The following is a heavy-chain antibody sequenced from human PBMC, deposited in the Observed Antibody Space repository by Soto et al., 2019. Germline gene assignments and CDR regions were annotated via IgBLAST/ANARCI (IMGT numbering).Heavy chain of an antibody. J-gene: IGHJ6*02. CDR2: IWYDGSNK. CDR1: GFTFSSYG. D-gene: IGHD6-13*01. Sequence: GGPLRLSCAASGFTFSSYGMHWVRQAPGKGLEWVAVIWYDGSNKYYADSVKGRFTISRDNSKNTLYLQMNSLRAEDTAVYYYARSYSSSGSDNFEPTKTYYGKDVWGQGTTVTVSS. V-gene: IGHV3-33*01. CDR3: ARSYSSSGSDNFEPTKTYYGKDV.